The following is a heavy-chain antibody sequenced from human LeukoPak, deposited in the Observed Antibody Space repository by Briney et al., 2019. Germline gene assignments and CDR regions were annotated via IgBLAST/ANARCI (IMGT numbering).Heavy chain of an antibody. CDR2: IKQDRSEK. D-gene: IGHD3-16*02. CDR3: AKDQLSVGSVNAFDI. Sequence: GGSLRLSCAASGFTFTNYWMSWVRQAPGKGLDLVANIKQDRSEKYYVDSVKGRFTISRDNAKNSLYLQMNSLRAEDTALYYCAKDQLSVGSVNAFDIWGQGTMVTVSS. J-gene: IGHJ3*02. V-gene: IGHV3-7*03. CDR1: GFTFTNYW.